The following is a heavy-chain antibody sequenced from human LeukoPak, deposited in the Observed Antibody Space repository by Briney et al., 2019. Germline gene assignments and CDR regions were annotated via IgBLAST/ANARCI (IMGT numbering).Heavy chain of an antibody. CDR3: ARGGTTVAGTFWFDP. CDR1: GGSVSSGSYY. D-gene: IGHD6-19*01. J-gene: IGHJ5*02. Sequence: SETLSLTCTVSGGSVSSGSYYWSWIRQPPGKGLEWIGYIYYSGSTNYNPSLKSRVNISVDTSKNQFSLKLSSVAAADTAVYYCARGGTTVAGTFWFDPWGQGTLVTVSS. V-gene: IGHV4-61*01. CDR2: IYYSGST.